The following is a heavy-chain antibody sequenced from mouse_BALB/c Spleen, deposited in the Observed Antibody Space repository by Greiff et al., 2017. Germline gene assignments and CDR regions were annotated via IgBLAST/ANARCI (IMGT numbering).Heavy chain of an antibody. CDR2: IDPANGNT. Sequence: EVKLQESGAELVKPGASVKLSCTASGFNIKDTYMHWVKHRPEQGLEWIGRIDPANGNTKYDPKFQGKATITADTSSNTAYLQLSSLTSEDTAVYYCAREGNYFFDYWGQGTTLTVSS. CDR1: GFNIKDTY. V-gene: IGHV14-3*02. J-gene: IGHJ2*01. D-gene: IGHD2-1*01. CDR3: AREGNYFFDY.